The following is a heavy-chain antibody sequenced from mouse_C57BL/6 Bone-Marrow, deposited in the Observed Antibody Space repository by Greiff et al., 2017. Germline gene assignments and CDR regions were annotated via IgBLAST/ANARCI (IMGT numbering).Heavy chain of an antibody. V-gene: IGHV7-3*01. J-gene: IGHJ2*01. D-gene: IGHD2-4*01. Sequence: EVKLQESGGGLVQPGGSLSLSCAASGFTFTDYYMSWVRQPPGKALEWLGFIRNKANGYTTEYSASVKGRFTISRDNSQSILYLQMNALRAEDSATYYCARSHYDYDEIDYWGQGTTLTVSS. CDR3: ARSHYDYDEIDY. CDR1: GFTFTDYY. CDR2: IRNKANGYTT.